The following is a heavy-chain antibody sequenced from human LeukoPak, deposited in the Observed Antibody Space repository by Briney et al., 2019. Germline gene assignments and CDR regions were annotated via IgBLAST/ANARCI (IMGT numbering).Heavy chain of an antibody. CDR3: ARDGWRAINY. J-gene: IGHJ4*02. CDR2: IKEDGSEK. Sequence: GGSLRLSCAASGFTFSTYWMSWVRQAPGEGLEWVANIKEDGSEKYYVDAVRGRFTISRDNAKNSLCLQMNSLRAEDTAVYCCARDGWRAINYWGQGTLVTVS. D-gene: IGHD5-24*01. CDR1: GFTFSTYW. V-gene: IGHV3-7*01.